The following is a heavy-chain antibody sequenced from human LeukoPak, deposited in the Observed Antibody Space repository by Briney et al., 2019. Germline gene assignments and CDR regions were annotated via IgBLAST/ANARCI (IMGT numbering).Heavy chain of an antibody. CDR3: ARVIPTSIGGNWFDP. Sequence: GGSLRLSCAASGFTLRSYSMNWVRQAPGKGLEWVSSISASSSYIYYADSVKGRFTISRGNAKNSLYLQMNSLRAEDTAVYYCARVIPTSIGGNWFDPWGQGTLVTVSS. CDR1: GFTLRSYS. J-gene: IGHJ5*02. D-gene: IGHD2-2*02. V-gene: IGHV3-21*01. CDR2: ISASSSYI.